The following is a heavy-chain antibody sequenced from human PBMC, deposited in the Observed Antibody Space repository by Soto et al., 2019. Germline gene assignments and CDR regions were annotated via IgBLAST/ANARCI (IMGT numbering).Heavy chain of an antibody. V-gene: IGHV3-48*03. J-gene: IGHJ4*02. D-gene: IGHD3-9*01. Sequence: SVKGRLTVSRDNAQNSLFLLINSLRAEDTAVYYCARDRDWAFDYWGRGTLVTVSS. CDR3: ARDRDWAFDY.